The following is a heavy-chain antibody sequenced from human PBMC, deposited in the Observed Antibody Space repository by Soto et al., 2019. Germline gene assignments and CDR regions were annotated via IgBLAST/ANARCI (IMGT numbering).Heavy chain of an antibody. V-gene: IGHV3-23*01. J-gene: IGHJ5*02. Sequence: GGSLRLSCAASGFTFSSYAMSWVRQASRKGLEWVSAISFSGGSTYYADSVKGRFTISRDNSKNTLYLQMNSLRAEDTAVYYCAKGGGDDWFDPWGQGTLVTVSS. CDR3: AKGGGDDWFDP. CDR2: ISFSGGST. CDR1: GFTFSSYA. D-gene: IGHD3-16*01.